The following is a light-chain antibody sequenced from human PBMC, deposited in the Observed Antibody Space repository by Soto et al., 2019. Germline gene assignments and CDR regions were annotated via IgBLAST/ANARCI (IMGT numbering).Light chain of an antibody. CDR2: LAS. CDR1: QGISSY. V-gene: IGKV1-9*01. J-gene: IGKJ1*01. Sequence: DVQLTQSPSFLSTSVGDRVTITCRASQGISSYLAWYQQKPGKAPKFLVCLASTLQSGVPSRFSGSGSGTEFNLTISNLQPEDLATYYCQQLNSYPRTFGQGTKVEL. CDR3: QQLNSYPRT.